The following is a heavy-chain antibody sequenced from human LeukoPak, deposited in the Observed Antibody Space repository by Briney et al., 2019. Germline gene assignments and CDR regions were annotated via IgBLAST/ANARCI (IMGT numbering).Heavy chain of an antibody. V-gene: IGHV3-7*01. J-gene: IGHJ4*02. CDR3: ARRYYDFWSGPIR. Sequence: GGSLRLSCAASGFTFSSYWMSWVRQAPGKGLEWVANIKQDGSEKYYVDSVKGRFTISRDNAKNSLYLQMNSLRAEDTAVYYCARRYYDFWSGPIRWGQGTLVTVSS. CDR2: IKQDGSEK. D-gene: IGHD3-3*01. CDR1: GFTFSSYW.